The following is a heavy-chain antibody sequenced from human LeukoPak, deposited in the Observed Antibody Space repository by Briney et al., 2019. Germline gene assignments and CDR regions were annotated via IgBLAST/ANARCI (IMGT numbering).Heavy chain of an antibody. CDR2: ISSSSSYI. CDR3: ARDRDIVVVVAATPDY. V-gene: IGHV3-21*01. D-gene: IGHD2-15*01. CDR1: GFTFSSYS. Sequence: GGSLRLSCAASGFTFSSYSMNWVRQAPGKGLEWVSSISSSSSYIYYADSVKGRFTISRDNAKNSLYLQMNSLRAEDTAVYYCARDRDIVVVVAATPDYWGQGTLVTVSS. J-gene: IGHJ4*02.